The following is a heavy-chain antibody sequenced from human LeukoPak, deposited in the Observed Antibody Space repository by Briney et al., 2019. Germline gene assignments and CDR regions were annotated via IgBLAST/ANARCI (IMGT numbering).Heavy chain of an antibody. CDR3: ARPSSYSGAWGSDH. CDR2: INLDGSER. V-gene: IGHV3-7*01. D-gene: IGHD2-21*01. Sequence: GGSLRLSCVTSGFSFSSYWMSWVRQAPGKGLERVANINLDGSERNYVDSVEGRLTISRDNAKNLLYLEMNSLRADDTAVYYCARPSSYSGAWGSDHWGQGTLVTVGS. J-gene: IGHJ4*02. CDR1: GFSFSSYW.